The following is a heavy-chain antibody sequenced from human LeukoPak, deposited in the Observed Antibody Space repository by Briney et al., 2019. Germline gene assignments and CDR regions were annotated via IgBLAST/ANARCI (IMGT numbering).Heavy chain of an antibody. J-gene: IGHJ5*02. CDR2: INPNGGGT. Sequence: GASVKVSCMASGYTFTGYSTHWVRQAPGQGLEWMGRINPNGGGTNYAQKFQGRVTMTRDTSISTAYMELSSLRSDDTAVYYCARDRLAAGGSGAWGQGTLVTVSS. D-gene: IGHD6-13*01. V-gene: IGHV1-2*06. CDR3: ARDRLAAGGSGA. CDR1: GYTFTGYS.